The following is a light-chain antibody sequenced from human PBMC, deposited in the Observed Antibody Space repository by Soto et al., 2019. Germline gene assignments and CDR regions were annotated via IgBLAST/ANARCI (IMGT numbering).Light chain of an antibody. V-gene: IGKV3-20*01. Sequence: ESVLTQSPGTLSLSPGERATLSCKTSQSRGGNFLAWYQHKTGRAPRLLIYASSNRASGIPDRFSAGASGTDFPLPISSLEPEDFAVYYCQLYGISPHFGQGTRLETK. CDR1: QSRGGNF. J-gene: IGKJ5*01. CDR3: QLYGISPH. CDR2: ASS.